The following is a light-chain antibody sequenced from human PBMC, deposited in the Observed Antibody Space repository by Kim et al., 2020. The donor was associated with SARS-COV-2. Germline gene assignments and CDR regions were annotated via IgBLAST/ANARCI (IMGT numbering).Light chain of an antibody. CDR1: TSNIGSNT. J-gene: IGLJ3*02. CDR2: SND. V-gene: IGLV1-44*01. CDR3: AAWDDSLNGV. Sequence: QSVLTQPPSASGTPGQRVTISCSGSTSNIGSNTVNWYQQLSGTAPKLLIYSNDHRPSGVPDRFSGFKSGTSASLAISGLQSEDEADYYCAAWDDSLNGVFGGGTQLTVL.